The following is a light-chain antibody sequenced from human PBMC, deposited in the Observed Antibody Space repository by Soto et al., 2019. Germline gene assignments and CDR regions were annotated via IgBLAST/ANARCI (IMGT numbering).Light chain of an antibody. CDR2: GAS. CDR1: QSVSNNY. Sequence: IGLTQSPGALSLSPWERATLSCRASQSVSNNYLAWYQQKPGQAPRLLIYGASSRATGIPDRFSGSGSGTDFTLTISRLEPEDFAVYYCQQYGSSPRTFGQGTKVDIK. CDR3: QQYGSSPRT. J-gene: IGKJ1*01. V-gene: IGKV3-20*01.